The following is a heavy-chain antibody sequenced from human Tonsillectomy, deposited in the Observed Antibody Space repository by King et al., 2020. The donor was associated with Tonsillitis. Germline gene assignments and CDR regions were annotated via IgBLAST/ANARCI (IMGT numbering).Heavy chain of an antibody. Sequence: VQLVESGGGVVQPGGSLRLSCAASGFTFNSYGMHWVRQAPGKGLEWVAFIRYDGSNEYYADSVKGRFTLSRDNSKNTLYLQMNSLRAEDTALYYCAKDSPSERDYFDYWGQGTLVTVSS. J-gene: IGHJ4*02. V-gene: IGHV3-30*02. D-gene: IGHD5-24*01. CDR1: GFTFNSYG. CDR3: AKDSPSERDYFDY. CDR2: IRYDGSNE.